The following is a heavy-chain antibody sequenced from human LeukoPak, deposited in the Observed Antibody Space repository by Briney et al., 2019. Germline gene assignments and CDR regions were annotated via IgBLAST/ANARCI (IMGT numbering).Heavy chain of an antibody. Sequence: PSETLSLTCAVYGGSFSGYCWSWIRQPPGKGLEWIGEINHSGSTNYNPSLKSRVTISVDTSKNQFSLKLSSVTAADTAVYYCARGKDDIAVDPFDIWGQGTMVTVSS. CDR2: INHSGST. V-gene: IGHV4-34*01. J-gene: IGHJ3*02. CDR3: ARGKDDIAVDPFDI. D-gene: IGHD3-9*01. CDR1: GGSFSGYC.